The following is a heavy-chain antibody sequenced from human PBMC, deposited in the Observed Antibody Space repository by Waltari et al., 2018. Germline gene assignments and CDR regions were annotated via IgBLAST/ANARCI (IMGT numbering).Heavy chain of an antibody. V-gene: IGHV3-30*03. D-gene: IGHD2-2*02. CDR2: ISYDGSNK. J-gene: IGHJ5*02. CDR3: ARAIPPNWFDP. CDR1: GFTFSSNG. Sequence: QRQLGESGGGVVPPGRSLSPPCAASGFTFSSNGMHGVRQAPGKGLEWVAVISYDGSNKYYADSVKGRFTISRDNSKNTLYLQMNSLRAEDMAVYYCARAIPPNWFDPWGQGTLVTVSS.